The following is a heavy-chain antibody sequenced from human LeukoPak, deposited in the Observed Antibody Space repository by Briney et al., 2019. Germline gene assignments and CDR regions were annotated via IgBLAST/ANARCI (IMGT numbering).Heavy chain of an antibody. CDR2: ISAYNGNT. Sequence: EASMKVSCKASGYTFINYGFSWVRQAPGQGLEWMGWISAYNGNTNYLQKFQGRVTMTTDTSTNTVYMELRSLRSDDTAVYYCARDSYSSGWYSRGFDYWGQGTLVTVSS. D-gene: IGHD6-19*01. CDR1: GYTFINYG. V-gene: IGHV1-18*04. J-gene: IGHJ4*02. CDR3: ARDSYSSGWYSRGFDY.